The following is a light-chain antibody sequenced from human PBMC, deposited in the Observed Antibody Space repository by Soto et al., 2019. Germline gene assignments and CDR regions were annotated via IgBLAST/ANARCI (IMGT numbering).Light chain of an antibody. V-gene: IGKV3-15*01. J-gene: IGKJ2*01. CDR3: QQYNNWPNT. CDR2: GAS. CDR1: QSVSSN. Sequence: EIVMTQSPATLSVSPGERATLSCMASQSVSSNLAWYQQKPGQAPRLLIYGASTRATGIPARFSGSGSGTEFTLTISSLQSEDFAVYYCQQYNNWPNTFGQGTKLEIK.